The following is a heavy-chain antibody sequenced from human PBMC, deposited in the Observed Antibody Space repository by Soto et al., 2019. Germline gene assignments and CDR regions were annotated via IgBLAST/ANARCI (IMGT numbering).Heavy chain of an antibody. Sequence: QVQLVQSGAVVKKPGSSMKVSCKTLGDTFSTYPITWVRQAPGQGLEWMGRTIPILVITDYAQKFQGRVTITADRSTTTAYMELSSLNFEDTAVYYCARGGDGSGSESVFDIWGQGTMVTVSS. CDR1: GDTFSTYP. CDR3: ARGGDGSGSESVFDI. V-gene: IGHV1-69*02. J-gene: IGHJ3*02. D-gene: IGHD3-22*01. CDR2: TIPILVIT.